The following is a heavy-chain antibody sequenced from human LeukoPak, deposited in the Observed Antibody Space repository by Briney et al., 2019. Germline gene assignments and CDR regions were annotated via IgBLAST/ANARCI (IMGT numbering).Heavy chain of an antibody. CDR1: GFTFDDYA. J-gene: IGHJ4*02. V-gene: IGHV3-9*01. CDR3: AKDMGIYTAFDY. D-gene: IGHD3-3*02. Sequence: PGRSLRLSCAASGFTFDDYAMPWVRQAPGKGLEWVSGISWNSGSIGYADSVKGRFTISRDNAKNSLYLQMNSPRAEDTALYYCAKDMGIYTAFDYWGQGTLVTVSS. CDR2: ISWNSGSI.